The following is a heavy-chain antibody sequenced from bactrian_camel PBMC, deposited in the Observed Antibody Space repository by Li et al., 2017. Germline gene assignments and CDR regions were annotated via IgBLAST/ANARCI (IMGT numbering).Heavy chain of an antibody. D-gene: IGHD7*01. CDR1: GATYSRRC. CDR2: VDSDGRT. V-gene: IGHV3S1*01. CDR3: AAYVGSRVLGPWSFERGTYDF. Sequence: HVQLVESGGGSVQAGGSLILSCAFSGATYSRRCMAWFRQAPGQGREGVAAVDSDGRTDTADSVKGRFTISLDNAKNTLYLQMNNLKLEDTAMYYCAAYVGSRVLGPWSFERGTYDFWGPGTQVTVS. J-gene: IGHJ4*01.